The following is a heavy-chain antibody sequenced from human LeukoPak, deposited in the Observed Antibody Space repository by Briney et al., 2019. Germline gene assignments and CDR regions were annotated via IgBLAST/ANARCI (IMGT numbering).Heavy chain of an antibody. D-gene: IGHD3-10*01. J-gene: IGHJ4*02. V-gene: IGHV4-30-2*01. CDR3: VSGFLGGIEY. CDR2: IDHSGGT. CDR1: GVSISSDTYF. Sequence: SETLSLTCSVSGVSISSDTYFWTWIRQPPGKGLEWIGYIDHSGGTYYSPYLQSRVTISLDKSMNQFSLTLSSMTASNTAVYYCVSGFLGGIEYWGQGTLGAVSS.